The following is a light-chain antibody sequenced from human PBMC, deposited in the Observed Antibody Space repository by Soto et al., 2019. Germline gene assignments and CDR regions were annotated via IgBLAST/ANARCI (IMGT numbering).Light chain of an antibody. V-gene: IGKV1-39*01. CDR3: QQSYSTLIT. CDR2: AAS. J-gene: IGKJ5*01. CDR1: QNISRY. Sequence: DIQMTQSPSSLSASVGDRVTITCRARQNISRYLIWYQQKPGKAPRLLIYAASTLQSGVPSRFSGSGSGTDFTLTISSLQPEDFATYSCQQSYSTLITFGQGTRLEIK.